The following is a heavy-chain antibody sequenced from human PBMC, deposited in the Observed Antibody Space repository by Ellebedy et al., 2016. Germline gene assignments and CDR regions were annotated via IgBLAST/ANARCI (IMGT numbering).Heavy chain of an antibody. CDR1: GDTFTSYA. Sequence: SVKVSCXAVGDTFTSYAITWVRQAPGQGLEWMGGIILISGTTNYAQKFQDRVTISADESTGTAHMEVRRLNAEDTAVYYCARALVSYGYGHYLYMDVWGEGTTVTV. V-gene: IGHV1-69*13. J-gene: IGHJ6*03. CDR3: ARALVSYGYGHYLYMDV. CDR2: IILISGTT. D-gene: IGHD5-18*01.